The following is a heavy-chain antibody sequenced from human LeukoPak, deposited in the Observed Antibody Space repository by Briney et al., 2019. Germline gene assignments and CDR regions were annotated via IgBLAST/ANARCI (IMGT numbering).Heavy chain of an antibody. J-gene: IGHJ4*02. V-gene: IGHV1-18*01. Sequence: ASVKVSCKASGYTFTSYGISWVRQAPGQGLEWMGWISAYNGNTNYAQKLQGRVTMTTDTSTSTAYMELRSLRSDGTAVYYCARGTYGGYDKLGKFDYWGQGTLVTVSS. CDR1: GYTFTSYG. CDR3: ARGTYGGYDKLGKFDY. CDR2: ISAYNGNT. D-gene: IGHD5-12*01.